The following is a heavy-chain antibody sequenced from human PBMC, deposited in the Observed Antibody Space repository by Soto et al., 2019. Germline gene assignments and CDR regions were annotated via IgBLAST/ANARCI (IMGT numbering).Heavy chain of an antibody. D-gene: IGHD3-22*01. V-gene: IGHV4-39*01. Sequence: SETLSLTCTVSGGSISSSNYYWGWIRQPPGKGLEWIGKIYYSGNTYYNPSLRSRVTISVDTSINQFSLKLSSVTAADTAVYYCARIPYDSSGYGYFDFWGQGTLVTVSS. CDR2: IYYSGNT. CDR1: GGSISSSNYY. J-gene: IGHJ4*02. CDR3: ARIPYDSSGYGYFDF.